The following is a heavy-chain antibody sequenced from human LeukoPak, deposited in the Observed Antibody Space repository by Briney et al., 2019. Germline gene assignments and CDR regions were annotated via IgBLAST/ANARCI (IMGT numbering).Heavy chain of an antibody. CDR1: GYNFTNYW. V-gene: IGHV5-51*01. Sequence: GESLKISCKASGYNFTNYWIGWVRQMPGRGLEWMGIFYPGDSDTRYSPSFQGQVAISVDKSISTAYLQWISLKASDTAVYYCAASQLPYYYYLDVWGKGTTVTVSS. D-gene: IGHD2-2*01. CDR3: AASQLPYYYYLDV. CDR2: FYPGDSDT. J-gene: IGHJ6*03.